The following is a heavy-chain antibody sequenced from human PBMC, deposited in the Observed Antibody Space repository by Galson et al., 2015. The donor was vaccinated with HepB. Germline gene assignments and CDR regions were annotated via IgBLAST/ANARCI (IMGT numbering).Heavy chain of an antibody. CDR2: IYYSGST. Sequence: SETLSLTCTVSGGSISSSSYNWGWIRQPPGKGLEWIGSIYYSGSTYYNPSLKSRVTISVDTSKNQFSLKLSSVTAADTAVYYCARQRYSYGSLYYFDYWGQGTLVTVSS. V-gene: IGHV4-39*01. D-gene: IGHD5-18*01. J-gene: IGHJ4*02. CDR3: ARQRYSYGSLYYFDY. CDR1: GGSISSSSYN.